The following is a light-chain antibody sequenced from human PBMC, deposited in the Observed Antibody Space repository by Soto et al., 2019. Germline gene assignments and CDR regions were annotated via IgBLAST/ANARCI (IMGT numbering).Light chain of an antibody. CDR1: QSIRRW. Sequence: DIQMTQSPSMLSAYVGDRVTIACRASQSIRRWLAWYQQKPGKAPKLLIYAASSLQSGVPSRFSGSRSGTDFTLTITSLQPEDFATYYCQQANSYPWTFGQGTKVDIK. CDR2: AAS. CDR3: QQANSYPWT. J-gene: IGKJ1*01. V-gene: IGKV1-5*01.